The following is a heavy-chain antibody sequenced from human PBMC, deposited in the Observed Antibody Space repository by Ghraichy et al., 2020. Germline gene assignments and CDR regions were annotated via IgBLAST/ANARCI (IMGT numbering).Heavy chain of an antibody. J-gene: IGHJ4*02. CDR1: GFTFSSYA. CDR3: AKTGGSGSYYSGYFDY. D-gene: IGHD3-10*01. Sequence: LSLTCAASGFTFSSYAMSWVRQAPGKGLEWVSAISGSGGSTFYADSVKGRFTISRDNSKNTLYLQMNSLRAEDTAVYYCAKTGGSGSYYSGYFDYWGQGALGTVSS. V-gene: IGHV3-23*01. CDR2: ISGSGGST.